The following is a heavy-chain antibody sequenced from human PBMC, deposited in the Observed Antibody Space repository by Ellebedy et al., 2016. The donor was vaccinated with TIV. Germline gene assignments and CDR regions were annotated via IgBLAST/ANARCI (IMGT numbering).Heavy chain of an antibody. CDR2: ISSRGGTV. Sequence: GESLKISCSASGFSFNGYTMNWLRQAPGRGLEWIAYISSRGGTVYYTDSVKGRFTISRDNDKNTLYLQMNSLRAEDTAVYYCARDGGHGSGMVAYYYTLDVWGQGTTVTVSS. CDR1: GFSFNGYT. V-gene: IGHV3-48*01. D-gene: IGHD3-10*01. J-gene: IGHJ6*02. CDR3: ARDGGHGSGMVAYYYTLDV.